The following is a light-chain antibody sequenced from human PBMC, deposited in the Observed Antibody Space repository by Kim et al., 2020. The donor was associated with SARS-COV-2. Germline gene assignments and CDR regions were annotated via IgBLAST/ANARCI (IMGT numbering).Light chain of an antibody. V-gene: IGKV1-17*01. CDR2: GAS. J-gene: IGKJ5*01. CDR3: LQHRTYPIT. CDR1: QDIGKD. Sequence: ASVGDRGTITCRASQDIGKDLGWYQQSPGRAPKRLIYGASNLQSGVPSRFSGSGSETEFTLTINSLQPEDFATYFCLQHRTYPITFGQGTRLEIK.